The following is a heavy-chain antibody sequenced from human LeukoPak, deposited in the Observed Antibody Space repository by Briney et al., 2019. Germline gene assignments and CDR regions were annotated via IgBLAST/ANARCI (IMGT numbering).Heavy chain of an antibody. CDR3: ARPCSSTSCYNAFDI. J-gene: IGHJ3*02. D-gene: IGHD2-2*02. V-gene: IGHV4-39*01. CDR1: GGPISSSSYY. Sequence: SETLSLTCTVSGGPISSSSYYWGWIRQPPGKGLEWIGSIYYSGSTYYNPSLKSRVTISVDTSKNQFSLKLSSVTAADTAVYYCARPCSSTSCYNAFDIWGQGTMVTVSS. CDR2: IYYSGST.